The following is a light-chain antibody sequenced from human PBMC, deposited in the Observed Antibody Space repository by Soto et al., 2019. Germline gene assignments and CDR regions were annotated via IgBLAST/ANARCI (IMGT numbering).Light chain of an antibody. CDR2: EGS. V-gene: IGLV2-23*01. CDR3: CSYASSGTYV. J-gene: IGLJ1*01. Sequence: SVLTQPASLSGSPGQSITISCTGTSRDVGSYNLVSWYQQHPGKAPKLMIYEGSKRPSGISSRFSGSKSGNTASLTISGLQAEDEADFYCCSYASSGTYVFGTGTKVTVL. CDR1: SRDVGSYNL.